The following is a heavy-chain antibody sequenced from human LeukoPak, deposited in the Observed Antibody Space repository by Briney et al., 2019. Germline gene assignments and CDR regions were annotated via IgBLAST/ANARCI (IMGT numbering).Heavy chain of an antibody. J-gene: IGHJ4*02. V-gene: IGHV3-23*01. Sequence: GGSLRLSCAASGFTFTNYAINWVRQAPGKGLEWVSVISGSGGSTYYADSGKGRFTISRDNSKNTLYLQMNSLRAEDTAVYYCAKVPEGEYSYGILDYWGQGTLVTVSS. CDR3: AKVPEGEYSYGILDY. CDR2: ISGSGGST. D-gene: IGHD5-18*01. CDR1: GFTFTNYA.